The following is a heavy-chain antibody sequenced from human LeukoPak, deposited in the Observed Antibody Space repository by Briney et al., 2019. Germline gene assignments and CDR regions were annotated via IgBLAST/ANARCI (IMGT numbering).Heavy chain of an antibody. V-gene: IGHV3-9*01. D-gene: IGHD4/OR15-4a*01. Sequence: GGSLRLSCAASGFTFDDYAMHWVRQAPGKGLERVSGISWNSGSIGYADSVKGRFTISRDNVKNSLYLQMNSLRAEDTALYYCAGPGRYGANLDDAFDIWGQGTMVTVSS. CDR3: AGPGRYGANLDDAFDI. CDR1: GFTFDDYA. J-gene: IGHJ3*02. CDR2: ISWNSGSI.